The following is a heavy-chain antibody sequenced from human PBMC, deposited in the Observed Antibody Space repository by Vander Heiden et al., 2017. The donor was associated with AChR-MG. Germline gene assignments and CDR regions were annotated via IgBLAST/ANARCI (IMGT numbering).Heavy chain of an antibody. Sequence: EVQLLESGGGLVQPGGSLRLSCAASGFTFSRYAMSWVRQAPGKGLEWVSAISGSGGSTYYADSVKGRFTISRDNSKNTLYLQMNSLRAEDTAVYYCAKTQWLEPSVDYWGQGTQVTVSS. CDR2: ISGSGGST. V-gene: IGHV3-23*01. D-gene: IGHD6-19*01. J-gene: IGHJ4*02. CDR3: AKTQWLEPSVDY. CDR1: GFTFSRYA.